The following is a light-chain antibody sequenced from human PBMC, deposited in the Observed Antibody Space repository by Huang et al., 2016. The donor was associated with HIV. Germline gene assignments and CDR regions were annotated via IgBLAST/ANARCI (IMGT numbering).Light chain of an antibody. CDR1: QAIDKY. CDR2: GAS. CDR3: QQSYRTPRT. Sequence: DIQMTQFPTSLSASVEDRVTITCRAGQAIDKYLNWYQQKSGRAPRLLIYGASKLQSGVPSSFRGRASGTHFSLTINSLQPDDSAIYYCQQSYRTPRTFGQGTNLEI. V-gene: IGKV1-39*01. J-gene: IGKJ2*01.